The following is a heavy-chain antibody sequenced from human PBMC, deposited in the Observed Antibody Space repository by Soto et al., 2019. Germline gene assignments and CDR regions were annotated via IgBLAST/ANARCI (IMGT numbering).Heavy chain of an antibody. Sequence: QVQLVESGGGVVQPGRSLRLSCAASGFTFSSYGMHWVRQAPGKGLEWVAVISYDGSNKYYADSVKGRYTISRDKSKNTLYLQMNGLRAEDTAVYYCAKEGLTVAAHWGQGTLVTVSS. D-gene: IGHD2-15*01. V-gene: IGHV3-30*18. CDR1: GFTFSSYG. CDR3: AKEGLTVAAH. J-gene: IGHJ4*02. CDR2: ISYDGSNK.